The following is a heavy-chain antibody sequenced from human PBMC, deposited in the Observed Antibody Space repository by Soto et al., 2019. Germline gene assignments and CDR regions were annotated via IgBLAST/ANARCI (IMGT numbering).Heavy chain of an antibody. CDR3: ARAVYDFWSGYQNWFDP. V-gene: IGHV4-31*03. CDR2: IYYSGST. J-gene: IGHJ5*02. CDR1: GGSVSSGGYY. D-gene: IGHD3-3*01. Sequence: SETLSLTCSVSGGSVSSGGYYWIWLCQDTGKGLEWIGYIYYSGSTYYNPSLKSRVTISVDTSKNQFSLKLSSVTAADTAVYYCARAVYDFWSGYQNWFDPWGQGTLVTVSS.